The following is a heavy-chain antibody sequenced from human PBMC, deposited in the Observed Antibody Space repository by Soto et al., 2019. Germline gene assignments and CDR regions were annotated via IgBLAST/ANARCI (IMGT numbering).Heavy chain of an antibody. J-gene: IGHJ6*02. V-gene: IGHV3-53*01. CDR3: ATTVVTPSYYYGMDV. D-gene: IGHD4-17*01. CDR2: IYSGGST. CDR1: GFTVSSNY. Sequence: GGALRLSCAASGFTVSSNYMSWVRQAPGKGLEWVSVIYSGGSTYYADSVKGRFTISRDNSKNTLYLQMNSLRAEDTAVYYCATTVVTPSYYYGMDVWGQGATVTAP.